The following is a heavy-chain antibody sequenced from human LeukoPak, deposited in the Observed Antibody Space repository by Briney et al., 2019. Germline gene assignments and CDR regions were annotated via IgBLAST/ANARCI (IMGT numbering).Heavy chain of an antibody. CDR1: GFTVSSNY. J-gene: IGHJ4*02. V-gene: IGHV3-66*01. Sequence: GGSLRLSSAASGFTVSSNYMSWVRQAPGKGLEWVSVIYSGGSTYYADSVKGRFTISRDNSKNTVYLQMNSLRVEDTAVYYCARDEASDYWGQGTLVTVSS. CDR3: ARDEASDY. CDR2: IYSGGST.